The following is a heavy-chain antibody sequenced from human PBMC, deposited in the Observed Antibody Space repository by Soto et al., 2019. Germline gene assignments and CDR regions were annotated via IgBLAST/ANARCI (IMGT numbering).Heavy chain of an antibody. CDR2: IGAYNGNT. D-gene: IGHD3-9*01. Sequence: ASVKVSCKASGYTFTSYGISWVRQAPGQGLEWMGWIGAYNGNTNYAQKLQGRVTMTTDTSTSTAYMELRSLRSDDTAVYYCARAQYYDILTGYFPKCFDYWGQGTLVTVSS. CDR3: ARAQYYDILTGYFPKCFDY. CDR1: GYTFTSYG. V-gene: IGHV1-18*01. J-gene: IGHJ4*02.